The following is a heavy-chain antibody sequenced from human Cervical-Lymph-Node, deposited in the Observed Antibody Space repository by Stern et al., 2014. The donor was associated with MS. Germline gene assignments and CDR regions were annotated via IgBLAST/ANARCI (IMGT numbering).Heavy chain of an antibody. V-gene: IGHV5-51*01. CDR1: GYSFTSYW. J-gene: IGHJ4*02. Sequence: EVPLEESGAEVKKPGESLKISCKGSGYSFTSYWIGWVRQMHGKGLEWIGINYPGDSDTRYSPSFQGQVTISADKSISTAYLQWSSLKASDTAMYYCARHCEFRPGCIDYWGQGTLVTVSS. CDR2: NYPGDSDT. D-gene: IGHD1-14*01. CDR3: ARHCEFRPGCIDY.